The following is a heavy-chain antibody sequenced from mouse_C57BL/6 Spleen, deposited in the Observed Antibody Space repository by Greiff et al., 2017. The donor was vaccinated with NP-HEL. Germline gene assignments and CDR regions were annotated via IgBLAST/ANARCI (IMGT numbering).Heavy chain of an antibody. CDR3: ARKEAYYDY. CDR2: IDPSDSYT. V-gene: IGHV1-69*01. Sequence: QVQLQQPGAELVMPGASVKLSCKASGYTFTSYWMPWVKQRPGQGLEWIGEIDPSDSYTNYNQKFKGKSTLTVDKSSSTAYMQLSSLTSEDSAVYYCARKEAYYDYWGQGTTLTVSS. CDR1: GYTFTSYW. J-gene: IGHJ2*01.